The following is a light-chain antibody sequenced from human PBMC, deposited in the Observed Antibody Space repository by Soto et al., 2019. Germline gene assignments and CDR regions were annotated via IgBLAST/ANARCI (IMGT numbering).Light chain of an antibody. J-gene: IGKJ2*01. CDR2: GAS. CDR1: QSVSSSY. V-gene: IGKV3-20*01. CDR3: QQFGSSPYT. Sequence: EIVLTQSPGTLSLSPGERATLSCRASQSVSSSYLAWYQQKPGQAPRLLIYGASSRATGIPDRFSGSGSGTDFSLAISRLEPEDFAVYYCQQFGSSPYTCGQRTKLEIK.